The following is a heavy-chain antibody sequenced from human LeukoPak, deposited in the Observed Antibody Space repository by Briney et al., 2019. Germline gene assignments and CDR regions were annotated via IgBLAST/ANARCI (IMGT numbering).Heavy chain of an antibody. J-gene: IGHJ6*02. CDR1: GCTFSSYE. Sequence: GGSLRLSCAASGCTFSSYEMNWVRQAPGKGLEWVSYISSSGSTIYYADSVKGRFTISRDNAKNSLYLQMNSLRAEDTAVYYCARRGAYYYYGMDIWGQGTTVTVSS. CDR3: ARRGAYYYYGMDI. V-gene: IGHV3-48*03. D-gene: IGHD3-10*01. CDR2: ISSSGSTI.